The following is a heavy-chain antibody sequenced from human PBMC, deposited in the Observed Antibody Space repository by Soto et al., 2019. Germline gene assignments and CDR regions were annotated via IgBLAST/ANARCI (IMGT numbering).Heavy chain of an antibody. Sequence: QVQLVQSGAEMRKPGASVKVSCKTSGYTFINYGISWVRQAPGQGLAWMGWINGYNGNTNYAQNFQVRVAMTTDTSTSTVYMELRHLRSDDTAVYYCARGDSPVQFDYWGQGTLVTVSS. CDR3: ARGDSPVQFDY. CDR1: GYTFINYG. D-gene: IGHD4-4*01. V-gene: IGHV1-18*01. J-gene: IGHJ4*02. CDR2: INGYNGNT.